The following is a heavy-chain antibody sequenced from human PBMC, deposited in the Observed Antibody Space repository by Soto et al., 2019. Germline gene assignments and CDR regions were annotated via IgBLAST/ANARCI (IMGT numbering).Heavy chain of an antibody. D-gene: IGHD3-22*01. CDR2: IIPIFGTA. V-gene: IGHV1-69*13. J-gene: IGHJ4*02. Sequence: ASVKVSCKASGGTFSRNTISWVRQAPGQGLEWMGGIIPIFGTANYAQKFQGRVTITADESTSTAYMELNRLRSEDTAVYYCARQFHYDSSGYYYAYWGQGTLVTVSS. CDR1: GGTFSRNT. CDR3: ARQFHYDSSGYYYAY.